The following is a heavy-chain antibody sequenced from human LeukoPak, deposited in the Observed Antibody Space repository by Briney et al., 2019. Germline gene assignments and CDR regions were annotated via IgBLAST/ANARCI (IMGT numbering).Heavy chain of an antibody. V-gene: IGHV3-74*03. J-gene: IGHJ4*02. CDR2: IKSDGSST. Sequence: SGGSLRLSCVASGFIFSDYWMHWGRHAAGKGLVWVSRIKSDGSSTMYADSVKGRFTISRENAKNTLYLQMNSLRADDTAVYYCARGRPRGYSGYIADYWGQGTLVTVSS. CDR3: ARGRPRGYSGYIADY. D-gene: IGHD5-12*01. CDR1: GFIFSDYW.